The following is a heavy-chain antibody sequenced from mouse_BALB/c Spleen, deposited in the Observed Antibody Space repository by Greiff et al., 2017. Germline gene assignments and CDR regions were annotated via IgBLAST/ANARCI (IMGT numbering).Heavy chain of an antibody. CDR1: GFTFSSYG. V-gene: IGHV5-6*01. J-gene: IGHJ2*01. CDR2: ISSGGSYT. Sequence: EVKLVESGGDLVKPGGSLKLSCAASGFTFSSYGMSWVRQTPDKRLEWVATISSGGSYTYYPDSVKGRFTISRDNAKNTLYLQMSSLKSEDTAMYYCARHKYGNFDYWGQGTTLTVSS. CDR3: ARHKYGNFDY. D-gene: IGHD2-10*02.